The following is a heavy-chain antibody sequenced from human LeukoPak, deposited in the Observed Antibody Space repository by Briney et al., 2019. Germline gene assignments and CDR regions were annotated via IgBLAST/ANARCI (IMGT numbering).Heavy chain of an antibody. V-gene: IGHV3-30-3*01. CDR2: ISYDGSNK. CDR3: ARGGDTGTFDY. J-gene: IGHJ4*02. Sequence: GALILSCAASGFTFSSYAMHWVRQAPGKGLEWVAVISYDGSNKYYADSVKGRFTISRDNSKNTLYLQMNSLRAEDTAVYYCARGGDTGTFDYWGQGTLVTVSS. D-gene: IGHD3-16*01. CDR1: GFTFSSYA.